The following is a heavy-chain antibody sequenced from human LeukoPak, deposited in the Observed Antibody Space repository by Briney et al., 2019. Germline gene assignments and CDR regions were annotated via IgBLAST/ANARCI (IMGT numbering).Heavy chain of an antibody. V-gene: IGHV3-23*01. CDR1: GFTFSSYA. CDR2: ISISGGST. J-gene: IGHJ6*02. D-gene: IGHD6-13*01. Sequence: PGGSLRLSCAAPGFTFSSYAMSWVRQAPGKGLEWVSAISISGGSTYYADSVKGRFTISRDNSKNTLYLQMISLRAEDTAVYYCAKGRIAADYYYYGMDVWGQGTTVTVSS. CDR3: AKGRIAADYYYYGMDV.